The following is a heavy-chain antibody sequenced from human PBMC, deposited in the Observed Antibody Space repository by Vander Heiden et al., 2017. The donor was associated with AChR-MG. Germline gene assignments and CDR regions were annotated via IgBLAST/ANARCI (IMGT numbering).Heavy chain of an antibody. CDR1: GFPFDDYA. D-gene: IGHD1-20*01. V-gene: IGHV3-9*01. J-gene: IGHJ4*02. CDR3: GKDVSHNWAFVN. Sequence: EVHLVESGGGLVQHGRSLRLSCSASGFPFDDYAMPWVRRTPGKGLQWVSGISWNSGSIGYADSVKGRFTISRDNAKNSLHLQMNSLRPDDTAFYYGGKDVSHNWAFVNWGQGILVTVSS. CDR2: ISWNSGSI.